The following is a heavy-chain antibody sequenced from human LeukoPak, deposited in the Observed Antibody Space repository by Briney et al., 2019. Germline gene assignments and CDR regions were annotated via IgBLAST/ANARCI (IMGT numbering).Heavy chain of an antibody. CDR3: ARDGSAWHFDY. V-gene: IGHV3-66*01. D-gene: IGHD6-19*01. CDR1: GFTVSSNY. CDR2: IYNGGSI. Sequence: GGSLRLSCAASGFTVSSNYMSWVRQAPGKGLEWVSVIYNGGSIYYADSVKGRFTISRDTSKNTLYLQMNSLRVEDTAVYYCARDGSAWHFDYWGQGTLVTVSS. J-gene: IGHJ4*02.